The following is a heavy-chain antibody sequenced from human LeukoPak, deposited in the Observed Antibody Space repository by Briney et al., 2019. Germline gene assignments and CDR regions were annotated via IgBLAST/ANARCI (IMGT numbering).Heavy chain of an antibody. CDR2: IIPIFGTA. Sequence: ASVKVSCKASGGTFSSYAISWVRQAPGQGLEWMGGIIPIFGTANYAQKFRGRVTITADKSTSTAYMELSSLRSEDTAVYYCARDGGGYSGYDLLNPYYGMDVWGKGTTVTVSS. V-gene: IGHV1-69*06. J-gene: IGHJ6*04. CDR3: ARDGGGYSGYDLLNPYYGMDV. D-gene: IGHD5-12*01. CDR1: GGTFSSYA.